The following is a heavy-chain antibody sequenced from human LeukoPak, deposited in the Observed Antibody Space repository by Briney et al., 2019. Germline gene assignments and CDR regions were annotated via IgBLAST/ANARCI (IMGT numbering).Heavy chain of an antibody. CDR1: GGSIGSYY. D-gene: IGHD2-2*01. J-gene: IGHJ6*04. CDR2: IYYSGST. Sequence: SETPSLTCTVSGGSIGSYYWSWIRQPPGKGLEWIGYIYYSGSTNYNPSLKSRVTISVDTSKNQFSLKLSSVTAADTAVYYCARVDCSSTSCYEGYYGMDVWGKGTTVTVSS. V-gene: IGHV4-59*01. CDR3: ARVDCSSTSCYEGYYGMDV.